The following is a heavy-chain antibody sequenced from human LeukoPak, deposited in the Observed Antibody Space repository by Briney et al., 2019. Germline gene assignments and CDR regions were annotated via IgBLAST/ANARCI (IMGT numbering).Heavy chain of an antibody. CDR3: ARLAPGNYDILTGDPKVVFDY. CDR2: VHFSGST. Sequence: PSETLSLTCTVSGGSISCFFWSWIRQPPGKGLEWIGYVHFSGSTKYNPSLKSRLIISVDMSKNQFSLKLRSVSVADTAVYYCARLAPGNYDILTGDPKVVFDYWGQGALVTVSS. D-gene: IGHD3-9*01. J-gene: IGHJ4*02. V-gene: IGHV4-59*01. CDR1: GGSISCFF.